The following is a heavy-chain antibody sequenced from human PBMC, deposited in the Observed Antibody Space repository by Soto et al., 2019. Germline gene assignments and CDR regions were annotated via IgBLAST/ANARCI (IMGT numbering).Heavy chain of an antibody. CDR3: ARGTRGSWYLYFQH. J-gene: IGHJ1*01. V-gene: IGHV1-2*04. Sequence: ASVKVSCKASGYTFTGYYMHWVRQAPGQGLEWMGWINPNSGGTNYAQKFQGWVTMTRDTSISTAYMELSRLRSDDTAVYYCARGTRGSWYLYFQHWGQGTLVTVSS. CDR1: GYTFTGYY. D-gene: IGHD6-13*01. CDR2: INPNSGGT.